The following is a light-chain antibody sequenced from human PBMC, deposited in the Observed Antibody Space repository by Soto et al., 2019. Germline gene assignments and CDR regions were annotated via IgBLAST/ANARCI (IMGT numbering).Light chain of an antibody. V-gene: IGLV2-8*01. CDR1: SSDVGGYDF. J-gene: IGLJ1*01. Sequence: QSALTQPPSASGSPGQSITISCTGTSSDVGGYDFVSWYQQHPGKAPKLMIYEVTKRPSGVPDRFSGSKSGNTASLTVSGLQPEDEADYYCSSYAASNKHVFGTGTKV. CDR2: EVT. CDR3: SSYAASNKHV.